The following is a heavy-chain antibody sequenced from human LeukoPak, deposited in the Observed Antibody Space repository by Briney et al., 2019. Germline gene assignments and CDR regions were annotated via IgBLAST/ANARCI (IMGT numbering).Heavy chain of an antibody. D-gene: IGHD3-10*01. Sequence: GGSLRLSCVASGFTFSTYGMHWVRQAPGKGLEWVAVIWYGGSNKYYADSVKGRFTISRDKSKNTLYLEMNSLRAEDTAVYHCARASNLGVRGVIIFDYWGQGTLVTVSS. J-gene: IGHJ4*02. CDR1: GFTFSTYG. CDR3: ARASNLGVRGVIIFDY. CDR2: IWYGGSNK. V-gene: IGHV3-33*08.